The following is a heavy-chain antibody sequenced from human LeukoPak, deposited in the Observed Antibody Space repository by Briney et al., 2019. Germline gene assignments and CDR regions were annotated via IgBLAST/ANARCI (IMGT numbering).Heavy chain of an antibody. CDR1: GGTFSSYA. J-gene: IGHJ5*02. CDR2: IIPIFGTA. Sequence: ASVKVSCKASGGTFSSYAISWVRQAPGQGLEWMGGIIPIFGTANYAQKFQGRVTITTDESTSTAYMELSSLRSEDTAVYYCARVAGEWFDPWGQGTLVTVSS. CDR3: ARVAGEWFDP. D-gene: IGHD7-27*01. V-gene: IGHV1-69*05.